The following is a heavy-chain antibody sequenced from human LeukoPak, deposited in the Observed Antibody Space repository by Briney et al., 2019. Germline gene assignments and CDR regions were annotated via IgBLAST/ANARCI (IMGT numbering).Heavy chain of an antibody. CDR1: GFTFSSYA. D-gene: IGHD3-22*01. CDR2: ISGSGGST. CDR3: ARVSHYYDSSGSGIDY. J-gene: IGHJ4*02. V-gene: IGHV3-23*01. Sequence: PGGSLRLSCAASGFTFSSYAMSWVRQAPGKGLEWVSAISGSGGSTYYADSVKGRFTISRDNSKNTLYLQMNSLRAEDTAVYYCARVSHYYDSSGSGIDYWGQGTLVTVSS.